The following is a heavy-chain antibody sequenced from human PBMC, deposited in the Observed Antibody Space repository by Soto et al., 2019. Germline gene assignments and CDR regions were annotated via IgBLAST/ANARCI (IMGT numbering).Heavy chain of an antibody. V-gene: IGHV3-30*18. D-gene: IGHD1-20*01. Sequence: LRLSCAASGFTFSSYGMHWVRQAPGKGLEWVAVISYDGSNKYYADSVKGRFTISRDNSKNTLYLQMNSLRAEDTAVYYCAKEVESSLITGTTGMDVWGQGTTVTVSS. CDR3: AKEVESSLITGTTGMDV. CDR1: GFTFSSYG. CDR2: ISYDGSNK. J-gene: IGHJ6*02.